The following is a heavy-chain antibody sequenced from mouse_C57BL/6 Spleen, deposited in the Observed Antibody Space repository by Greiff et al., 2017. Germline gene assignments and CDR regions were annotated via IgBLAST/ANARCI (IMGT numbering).Heavy chain of an antibody. J-gene: IGHJ2*01. CDR3: TRLWDYFDY. CDR1: GFTFSSYG. D-gene: IGHD4-1*01. V-gene: IGHV5-6*02. CDR2: ISGGGSYT. Sequence: EVMLVESGGDLVKPGGSLKLSCAASGFTFSSYGMSWVRQTPDKRLEWVATISGGGSYTYYPDSVKGRITISRDNAKNTLYLQMSRLKSEDTAMYYCTRLWDYFDYWGQGTTLTVSS.